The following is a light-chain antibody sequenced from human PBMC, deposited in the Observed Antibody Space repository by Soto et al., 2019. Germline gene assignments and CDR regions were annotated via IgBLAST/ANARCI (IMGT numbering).Light chain of an antibody. Sequence: EVVMTQSPLSLPVTLGQPASISCRSSQSLVHSNGNTFLTWFQQRPGQSPRRLIYKVSIRDSGVSDRFSGSGSGTDFTLKISRAEAEDVGVYYCMQGTYAPKTFGQGTMVEI. J-gene: IGKJ1*01. CDR3: MQGTYAPKT. CDR2: KVS. V-gene: IGKV2-30*02. CDR1: QSLVHSNGNTF.